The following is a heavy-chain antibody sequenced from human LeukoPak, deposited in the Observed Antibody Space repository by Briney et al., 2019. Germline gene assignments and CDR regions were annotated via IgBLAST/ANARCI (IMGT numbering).Heavy chain of an antibody. CDR1: GGSISSYY. Sequence: SETLSLTCTVSGGSISSYYWSWIRQPPGKGLEWIGYIYYSGSTNYNPSLKSRVTISVDTSKNQFSLKLSSVTAADTAVYYCARATTSYYDFWSGYYNPSYYYYYMDVWGKGTTVTVSS. CDR3: ARATTSYYDFWSGYYNPSYYYYYMDV. D-gene: IGHD3-3*01. V-gene: IGHV4-59*01. CDR2: IYYSGST. J-gene: IGHJ6*03.